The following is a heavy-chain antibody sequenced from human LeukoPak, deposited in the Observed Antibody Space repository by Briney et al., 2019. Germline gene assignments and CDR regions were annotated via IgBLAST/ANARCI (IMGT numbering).Heavy chain of an antibody. Sequence: GGSLRLSCAASGFTVSSNYMSWVRQAPGKGLEWVSVIYSGGSTYYADSVKGRFTISRDNSKNTLYLQMNSLRAEDTAVYYCARGVTMVRGVIIRGFDYWGQGTLVTVSS. J-gene: IGHJ4*02. CDR2: IYSGGST. CDR3: ARGVTMVRGVIIRGFDY. V-gene: IGHV3-53*01. CDR1: GFTVSSNY. D-gene: IGHD3-10*01.